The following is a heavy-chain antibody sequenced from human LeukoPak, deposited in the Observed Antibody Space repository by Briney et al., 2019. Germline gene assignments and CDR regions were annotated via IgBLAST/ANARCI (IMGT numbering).Heavy chain of an antibody. V-gene: IGHV1-8*01. CDR3: ARDNSVGDNAWWFDP. Sequence: ASVKVSCKASGHTFTSYDINRVRQATGQGLEWMGWMNPNSGNTGYAQKFQGRVTMTRDMSTSTDYMELSSLRSEDTAIYYCARDNSVGDNAWWFDPWGQGTLVTVSS. CDR2: MNPNSGNT. D-gene: IGHD1-26*01. J-gene: IGHJ5*02. CDR1: GHTFTSYD.